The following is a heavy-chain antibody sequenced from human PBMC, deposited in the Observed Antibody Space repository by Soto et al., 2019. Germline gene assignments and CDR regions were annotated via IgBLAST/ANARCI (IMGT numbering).Heavy chain of an antibody. V-gene: IGHV1-3*01. CDR2: ISVGNANT. J-gene: IGHJ4*02. Sequence: ASVKVSCKASGYSFTNYAIHCVLQAPGQSLEWMGWISVGNANTKYSQKFQGRVTITRDTSASTAYTAYMDLNSLSSVDTAVYYCATSTSAWYDYWGQGTLVTVSS. CDR3: ATSTSAWYDY. CDR1: GYSFTNYA. D-gene: IGHD6-19*01.